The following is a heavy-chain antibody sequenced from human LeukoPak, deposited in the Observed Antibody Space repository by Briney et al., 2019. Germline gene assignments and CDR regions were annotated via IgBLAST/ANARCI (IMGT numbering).Heavy chain of an antibody. CDR2: MNPNSGNT. Sequence: GASVKVSCKASGYTFTSYDINWVRQATGQGLEWMGWMNPNSGNTGYAQKFQGRVTITRNTSISTAYMELSSLRSEDTAVYYCARVADSSGWSFWFDPWGQGTLVTVSS. D-gene: IGHD6-19*01. CDR3: ARVADSSGWSFWFDP. J-gene: IGHJ5*02. CDR1: GYTFTSYD. V-gene: IGHV1-8*01.